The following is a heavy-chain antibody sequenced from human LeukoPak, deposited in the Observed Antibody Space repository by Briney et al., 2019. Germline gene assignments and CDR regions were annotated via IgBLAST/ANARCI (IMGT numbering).Heavy chain of an antibody. CDR1: GGSIRSYY. CDR2: IYTSGST. Sequence: SETLSLTCTVSGGSIRSYYWSWIRQPPAKGLDWIVYIYTSGSTNYNPSLKSRVTMSVDTSKKQFSLKLSSVTAADTAVYYCARATGSSWFDPWGQGTLVTVSS. CDR3: ARATGSSWFDP. J-gene: IGHJ5*02. D-gene: IGHD4-11*01. V-gene: IGHV4-4*08.